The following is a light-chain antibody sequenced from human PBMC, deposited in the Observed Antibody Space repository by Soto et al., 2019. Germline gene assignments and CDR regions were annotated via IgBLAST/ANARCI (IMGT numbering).Light chain of an antibody. Sequence: QSVLTQPPSASGTPGQRVTISCSGSSSNIGTNYVYWYQQLPGTAPKLLIYTNNQRPSGVPGRFSGSKSGTSASLAISGLRSEDEADYYCAAWDGRLSAWVFGGGTKLTVL. CDR3: AAWDGRLSAWV. J-gene: IGLJ3*02. CDR1: SSNIGTNY. V-gene: IGLV1-47*01. CDR2: TNN.